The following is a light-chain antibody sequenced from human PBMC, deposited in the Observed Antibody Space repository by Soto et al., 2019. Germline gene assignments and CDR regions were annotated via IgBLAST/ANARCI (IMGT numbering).Light chain of an antibody. CDR2: KAS. Sequence: DIQMTQSPSTLSASVGDRVTITCRATQTISTSLAWYQQIPGRAPKLLIYKASILDTGVPSRFSGSGSGTEFTLTISSLQPDDFATYYCQHYNSYSEAFGQGTKVDNK. J-gene: IGKJ1*01. V-gene: IGKV1-5*03. CDR3: QHYNSYSEA. CDR1: QTISTS.